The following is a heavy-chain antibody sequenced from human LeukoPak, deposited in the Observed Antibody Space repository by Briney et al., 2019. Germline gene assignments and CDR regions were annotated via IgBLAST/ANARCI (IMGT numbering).Heavy chain of an antibody. D-gene: IGHD6-13*01. CDR1: GFTFSRYA. J-gene: IGHJ4*02. Sequence: PGGPLRLSCAASGFTFSRYAMHWVRQAPGKGLEGVSGITWNSGSMGYADSVKGLFTISRDNAKNSSYIQMNSLRGEDAAFYYWAKGAGYRSSWSNGSQLVDYWGQGTLVIVSS. CDR2: ITWNSGSM. CDR3: AKGAGYRSSWSNGSQLVDY. V-gene: IGHV3-9*01.